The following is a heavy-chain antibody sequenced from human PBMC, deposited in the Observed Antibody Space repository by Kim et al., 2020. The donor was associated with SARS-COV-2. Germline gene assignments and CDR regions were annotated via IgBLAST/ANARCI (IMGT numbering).Heavy chain of an antibody. CDR1: GLKFSTSA. CDR2: IGVGSGDT. CDR3: AVETYDYGCCHFDY. D-gene: IGHD3-10*01. Sequence: SVKVSCKASGLKFSTSAVQWVRQARGQPLEWMGWIGVGSGDTNYAQKFQGRVTITTDISTSAAYMDLSSLSSEDPAVYYCAVETYDYGCCHFDYCGQGT. J-gene: IGHJ4*02. V-gene: IGHV1-58*01.